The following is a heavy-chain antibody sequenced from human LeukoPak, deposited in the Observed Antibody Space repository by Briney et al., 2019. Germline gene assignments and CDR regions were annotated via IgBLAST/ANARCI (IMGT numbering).Heavy chain of an antibody. CDR1: GGSISSGSYY. CDR3: ARDFTPHYDFWSGPSGDAFDI. CDR2: IYTSGST. Sequence: SETLSLTCTVSGGSISSGSYYWSWIRQPAGKGLEWIGRIYTSGSTNYNPSLKSRVTISVDTSKNQFSLKLSSVTAADTAVYYCARDFTPHYDFWSGPSGDAFDIWGQGTMVTVSS. V-gene: IGHV4-61*02. D-gene: IGHD3-3*01. J-gene: IGHJ3*02.